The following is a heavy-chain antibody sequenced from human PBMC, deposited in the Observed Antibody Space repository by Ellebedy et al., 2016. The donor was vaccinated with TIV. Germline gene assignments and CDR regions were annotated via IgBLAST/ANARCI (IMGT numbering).Heavy chain of an antibody. J-gene: IGHJ4*02. D-gene: IGHD2-8*01. CDR1: GYTFTSYA. Sequence: AASVKVSCKASGYTFTSYAMHWVRQAPGQRLEWMGWINSGNGNTKYSQKFQGRVTITRDTSASTAYMELSRLRSEDTAVYYCARGVYAMGNLDDWGQGTLVTVSS. V-gene: IGHV1-3*01. CDR2: INSGNGNT. CDR3: ARGVYAMGNLDD.